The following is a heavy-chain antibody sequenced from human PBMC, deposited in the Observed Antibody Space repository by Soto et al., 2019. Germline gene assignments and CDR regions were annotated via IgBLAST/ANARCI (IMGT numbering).Heavy chain of an antibody. J-gene: IGHJ6*03. Sequence: SETLSLTCTVSGGSISSYYWSWIRQPPGKGLEWIGYIYYSGSTNYNPSLKSRVTISVDTSKNQFSLKLSSVTAADTAVYYCARGKYYFGSGIASSNYYYYMDVWGKGTTVTVPS. CDR3: ARGKYYFGSGIASSNYYYYMDV. D-gene: IGHD3-10*01. CDR2: IYYSGST. V-gene: IGHV4-59*01. CDR1: GGSISSYY.